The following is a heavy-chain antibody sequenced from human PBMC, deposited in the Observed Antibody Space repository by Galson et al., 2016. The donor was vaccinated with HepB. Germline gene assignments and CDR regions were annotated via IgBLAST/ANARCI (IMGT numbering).Heavy chain of an antibody. CDR1: GYTFTSSD. Sequence: SVKVSCKASGYTFTSSDINWVRQATGQGLEWMGWMNPHSGNTVYAQKFRGRVTMTSNISTSTAYMELSSLRSEDTAVYYCARVGGCTDRVCYTGGGVDYWGLGILVTVSS. D-gene: IGHD3-16*01. CDR3: ARVGGCTDRVCYTGGGVDY. V-gene: IGHV1-8*01. J-gene: IGHJ4*02. CDR2: MNPHSGNT.